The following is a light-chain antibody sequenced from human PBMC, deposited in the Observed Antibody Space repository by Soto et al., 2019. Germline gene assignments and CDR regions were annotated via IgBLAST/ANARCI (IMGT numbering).Light chain of an antibody. CDR1: QSVNNNY. Sequence: VFTQSPGTLSLSPGERATLSCRASQSVNNNYLAWYQQKPGQSPRLLIYGASIRATAIPDRFSGSGSGTDFTLTISRLEPEDSAVYYCQQHSRSITFGGGTKVEIK. CDR2: GAS. J-gene: IGKJ4*01. CDR3: QQHSRSIT. V-gene: IGKV3-20*01.